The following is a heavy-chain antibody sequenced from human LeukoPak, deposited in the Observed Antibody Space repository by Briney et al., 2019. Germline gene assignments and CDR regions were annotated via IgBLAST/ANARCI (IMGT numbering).Heavy chain of an antibody. D-gene: IGHD3-10*01. Sequence: GGSLGLSCAASGFTFSSYSMNWVRQAPGKGLEWVSSISSSSSYIYYADSVKGRFTISRDNAKNSLYLQMNSLRAEDTAVYYCARDWPGGGFDPWGQGTLVTVSS. CDR2: ISSSSSYI. V-gene: IGHV3-21*01. CDR1: GFTFSSYS. J-gene: IGHJ5*02. CDR3: ARDWPGGGFDP.